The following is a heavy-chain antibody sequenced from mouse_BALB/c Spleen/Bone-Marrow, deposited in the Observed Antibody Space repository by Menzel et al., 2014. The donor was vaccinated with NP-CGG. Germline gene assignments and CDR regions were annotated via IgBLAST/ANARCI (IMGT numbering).Heavy chain of an antibody. CDR3: AYGSSYDYFDY. D-gene: IGHD1-1*01. V-gene: IGHV14-3*02. CDR2: IDPANGNT. J-gene: IGHJ2*01. CDR1: GFNIRDTY. Sequence: VQLQQSGAELVKPGASVKLSCTASGFNIRDTYMHWVKQRPEQGLEWNGRIDPANGNTKYDPKFQGKATITADTSSNTAYLQLSSLTSEDTAVYYCAYGSSYDYFDYWGQGTTLTVSS.